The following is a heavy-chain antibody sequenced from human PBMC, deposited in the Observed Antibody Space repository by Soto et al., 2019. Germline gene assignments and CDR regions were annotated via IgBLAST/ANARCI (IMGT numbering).Heavy chain of an antibody. D-gene: IGHD3-10*01. CDR2: ISSSSSYI. V-gene: IGHV3-21*01. CDR3: ARDQDSGRGSSGSDY. CDR1: GFTFSSYS. J-gene: IGHJ4*02. Sequence: EVQLVESGGGLVKPGGSLRLSCAASGFTFSSYSMNWVRKAPGKGLEWVSSISSSSSYIYYADSVKGRFTISRDNAKNSLYLQMNSLRAEDTAVYYCARDQDSGRGSSGSDYWGQGTLVTVSS.